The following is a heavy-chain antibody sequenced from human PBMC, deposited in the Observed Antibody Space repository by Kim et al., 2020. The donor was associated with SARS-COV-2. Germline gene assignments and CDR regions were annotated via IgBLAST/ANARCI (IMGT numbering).Heavy chain of an antibody. Sequence: VKGRFTISRDNSKNTQYLQMNSLRAEDTAVYYCAKDRSYYDILTGYTSFDYWGQGTLVTVSS. J-gene: IGHJ4*02. D-gene: IGHD3-9*01. CDR3: AKDRSYYDILTGYTSFDY. V-gene: IGHV3-30*02.